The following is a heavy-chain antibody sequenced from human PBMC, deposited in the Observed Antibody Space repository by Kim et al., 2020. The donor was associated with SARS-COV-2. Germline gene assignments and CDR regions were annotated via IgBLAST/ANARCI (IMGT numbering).Heavy chain of an antibody. CDR2: IDWDDDK. V-gene: IGHV2-70*11. CDR3: ARIRCGSNCYWFGP. D-gene: IGHD6-13*01. CDR1: GFSLTTGGMC. Sequence: SGPTLVNPTQTLTLTCTFSGFSLTTGGMCVSWIRQPPGKALEWLARIDWDDDKYYSTSLKTRLTISKDTSKNQVVLTMTNMDPVDTATYYCARIRCGSNCYWFGPWGQGTLVTVSS. J-gene: IGHJ5*02.